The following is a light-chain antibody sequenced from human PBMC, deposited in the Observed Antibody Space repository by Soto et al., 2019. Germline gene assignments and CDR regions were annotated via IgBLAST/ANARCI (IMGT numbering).Light chain of an antibody. V-gene: IGKV3-20*01. Sequence: EIVLTQSPGTLSLSPGDRATLSCRASQSLSGDYLAWYQQKPGQAPRLLIYDASRRATDIPARFSGSGSGTGFALTISRLEPADFAVYFCQQYDTFPRTFGQGTKVEIQ. CDR2: DAS. CDR3: QQYDTFPRT. J-gene: IGKJ1*01. CDR1: QSLSGDY.